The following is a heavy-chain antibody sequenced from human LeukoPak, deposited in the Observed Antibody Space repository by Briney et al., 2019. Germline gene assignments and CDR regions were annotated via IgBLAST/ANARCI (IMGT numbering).Heavy chain of an antibody. Sequence: ASVKASCKASGGTFTSYAISWVRHAPGQGLEWMGGIIPIFGTANYAQKFQGRVTITTDKSTSTAYMELSSLRSEDTAVYYGAIVGYSSGWGEYYYYYGMDVWGRGTTVTASS. J-gene: IGHJ6*04. V-gene: IGHV1-69*05. CDR3: AIVGYSSGWGEYYYYYGMDV. D-gene: IGHD6-19*01. CDR2: IIPIFGTA. CDR1: GGTFTSYA.